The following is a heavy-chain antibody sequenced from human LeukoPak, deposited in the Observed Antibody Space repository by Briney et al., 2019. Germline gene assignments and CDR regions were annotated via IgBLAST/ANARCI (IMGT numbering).Heavy chain of an antibody. CDR2: IYYSGST. D-gene: IGHD2/OR15-2a*01. J-gene: IGHJ4*02. Sequence: SETLSLTCTVSGGSISSGSYYWSWIRQPPGKGLEWIGSIYYSGSTYYNPSLKSRVTISVDTSKNQFSLKLSSVTAADTAVYYCARNSIGLGTSDYWGQGTLVTVSS. V-gene: IGHV4-39*01. CDR3: ARNSIGLGTSDY. CDR1: GGSISSGSYY.